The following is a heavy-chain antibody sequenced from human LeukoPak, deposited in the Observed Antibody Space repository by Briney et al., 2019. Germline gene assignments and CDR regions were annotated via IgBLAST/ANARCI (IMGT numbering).Heavy chain of an antibody. Sequence: PSETLSLTCAVYGGSFSGYYWSWIRQPPGKGLEWIGEINHSGNTNYNPSLKSRVTISVDTSKNQFSLKLSSVTAADTAVYYCARGYCSSTSCPDVWGQGTTVTVSS. D-gene: IGHD2-2*01. CDR1: GGSFSGYY. CDR3: ARGYCSSTSCPDV. J-gene: IGHJ6*02. V-gene: IGHV4-34*01. CDR2: INHSGNT.